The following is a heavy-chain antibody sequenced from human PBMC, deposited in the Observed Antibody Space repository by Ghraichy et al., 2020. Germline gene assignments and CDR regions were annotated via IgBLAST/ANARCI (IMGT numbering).Heavy chain of an antibody. D-gene: IGHD3-3*01. V-gene: IGHV1-8*01. CDR3: ARSYVSWGGGEYGLDV. J-gene: IGHJ6*02. Sequence: ASVKVSCKASGYSFTTHDISWVRQATGQGLEWMGWMNPSTGNTGFAQKFQGRVTMTRNTSISTVYMELSGLRSDDTAVYYCARSYVSWGGGEYGLDVWGQGTTVTVSS. CDR1: GYSFTTHD. CDR2: MNPSTGNT.